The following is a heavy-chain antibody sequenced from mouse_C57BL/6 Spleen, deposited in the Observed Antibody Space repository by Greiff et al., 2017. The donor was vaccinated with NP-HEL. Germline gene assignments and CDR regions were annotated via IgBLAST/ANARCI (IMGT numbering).Heavy chain of an antibody. Sequence: VQLQQPGAELVMPGASVKLSCKASGYTFTSYWMHWVKQRPGQGLEWIGEIDPSDSYTNYNQKFKGKSTLTVDKSSSTAYMQLSSLTSEDSAVYYCARGGETGTEFAYWGQGTLVTVSA. CDR3: ARGGETGTEFAY. J-gene: IGHJ3*01. CDR1: GYTFTSYW. CDR2: IDPSDSYT. V-gene: IGHV1-69*01. D-gene: IGHD4-1*01.